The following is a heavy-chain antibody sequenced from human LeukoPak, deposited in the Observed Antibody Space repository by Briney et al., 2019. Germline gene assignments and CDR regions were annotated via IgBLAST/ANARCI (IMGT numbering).Heavy chain of an antibody. CDR2: IIPIFGTA. CDR1: GGTFSSYA. CDR3: ARNRWLVASRSRWFDP. V-gene: IGHV1-69*01. D-gene: IGHD6-19*01. Sequence: SVKVSCKASGGTFSSYAISWVRQAPGQGLEWMGGIIPIFGTANYAQKFQGRVTITANESTSTAYMELSSLRSEDTAVYYCARNRWLVASRSRWFDPWGQGTLVTVSS. J-gene: IGHJ5*02.